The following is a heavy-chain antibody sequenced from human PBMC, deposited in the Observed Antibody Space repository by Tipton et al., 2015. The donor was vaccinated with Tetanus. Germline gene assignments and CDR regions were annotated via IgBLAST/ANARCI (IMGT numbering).Heavy chain of an antibody. D-gene: IGHD3-3*01. CDR1: GGSLRSGDHY. J-gene: IGHJ4*02. V-gene: IGHV4-61*08. Sequence: TLSLTCTVSGGSLRSGDHYWSWIRQPPGKGLEWLAYISARGSTNSNYSLKSRITISRDTSKNQFSLKLASVTAADTAVYFCARANFDFPKKGPFDSWGQGTLVIASS. CDR3: ARANFDFPKKGPFDS. CDR2: ISARGST.